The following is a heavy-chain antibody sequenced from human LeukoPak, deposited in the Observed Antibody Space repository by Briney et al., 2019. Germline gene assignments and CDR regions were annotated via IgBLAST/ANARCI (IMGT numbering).Heavy chain of an antibody. CDR1: GGTFSSYT. CDR3: ARGSYSYGSAFDI. V-gene: IGHV1-69*02. Sequence: SVKVSCKASGGTFSSYTISWVRQAPGQGLEWMGRIIPILGIANYAQKFQGRVTITADKSTSTAYMELSSLRSEDTAVYYCARGSYSYGSAFDIWGQGTMVTVSS. CDR2: IIPILGIA. D-gene: IGHD5-18*01. J-gene: IGHJ3*02.